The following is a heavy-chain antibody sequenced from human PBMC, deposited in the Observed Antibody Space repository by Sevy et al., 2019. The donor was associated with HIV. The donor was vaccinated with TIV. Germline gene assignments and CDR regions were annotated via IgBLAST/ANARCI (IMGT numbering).Heavy chain of an antibody. D-gene: IGHD3-16*02. CDR1: GFTFSSYS. V-gene: IGHV3-21*01. Sequence: GGSLRLSCAASGFTFSSYSMNWVRQAPGKGLEWVSSISSSSSYIYYADSVKGRFTISRDNAKNSLYLQRNSLRAEDTAVYYCARGRGVIHYFDYWGQGTLVTVSS. CDR3: ARGRGVIHYFDY. CDR2: ISSSSSYI. J-gene: IGHJ4*02.